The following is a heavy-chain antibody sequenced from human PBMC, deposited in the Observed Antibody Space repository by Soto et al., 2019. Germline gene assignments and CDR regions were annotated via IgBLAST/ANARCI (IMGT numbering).Heavy chain of an antibody. Sequence: ASVKVSCKASGYTFTGYYMHWVRQAPGQGLEWMGWINPNSGGTNYAQKFQGRVTMTRDTSISTAYMELSRLRSDDTAVYYCARGGNWVRGVIRYYYYGMDVWGQGTTVTVSS. J-gene: IGHJ6*02. CDR3: ARGGNWVRGVIRYYYYGMDV. V-gene: IGHV1-2*02. CDR2: INPNSGGT. D-gene: IGHD3-10*01. CDR1: GYTFTGYY.